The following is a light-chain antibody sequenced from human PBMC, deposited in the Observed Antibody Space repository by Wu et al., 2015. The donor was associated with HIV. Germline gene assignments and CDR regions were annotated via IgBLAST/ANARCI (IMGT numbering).Light chain of an antibody. Sequence: EIVMTQSPATLSVSPGERATLSCRASQSVSSNLAWYQQKPGQAPRLLIYGASTRATGIPARFSGSGSGTEFALTISSLQPDDFATYYCQQYNSYSSYSFGQGTKAGGQT. V-gene: IGKV3-15*01. CDR3: QQYNSYSSYS. J-gene: IGKJ2*03. CDR1: QSVSSN. CDR2: GAS.